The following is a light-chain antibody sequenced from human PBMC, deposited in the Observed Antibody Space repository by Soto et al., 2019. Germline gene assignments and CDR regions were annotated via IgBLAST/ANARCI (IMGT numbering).Light chain of an antibody. V-gene: IGKV3-15*01. CDR1: QSVSNN. CDR2: GAS. Sequence: IVMTQSPATLSVSPGDSATLSCRASQSVSNNLTWYQQKPGQPPRLLIYGASTLVRGVPSRFSGRGSGTEFTLTISSLQADDYATFYCQQYHTDWTFGQGTKVDI. J-gene: IGKJ1*01. CDR3: QQYHTDWT.